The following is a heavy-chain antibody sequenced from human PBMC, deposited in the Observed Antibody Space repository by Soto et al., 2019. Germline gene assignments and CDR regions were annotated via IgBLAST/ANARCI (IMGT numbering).Heavy chain of an antibody. Sequence: GGSLRLSCAASGFTFSSYAMSWVRQAPGKGLEWVSAISGSGGSTYYADSVKGRFTISRDNSKNTLYLQMNSLRAEDTAVYYCAKDLRSIVVVPAAKNYYYYYGMDVWGQGTTVTVSS. J-gene: IGHJ6*02. CDR1: GFTFSSYA. CDR2: ISGSGGST. D-gene: IGHD2-2*01. CDR3: AKDLRSIVVVPAAKNYYYYYGMDV. V-gene: IGHV3-23*01.